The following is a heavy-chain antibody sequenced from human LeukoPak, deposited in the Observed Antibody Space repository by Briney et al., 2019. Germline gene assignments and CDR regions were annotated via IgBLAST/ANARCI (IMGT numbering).Heavy chain of an antibody. CDR2: ISVNGRNT. CDR1: GFTFSSCA. D-gene: IGHD3-3*01. CDR3: AKDQESYDSWSGYYID. Sequence: GGSLRLSCAASGFTFSSCAMSWVRPAPGKGLEYVSAISVNGRNTYYADSVKGRFTISRDNSKNTLCLQMNSLRAEDTAIYYCAKDQESYDSWSGYYIDWGQGTVVTVSS. J-gene: IGHJ1*01. V-gene: IGHV3-23*01.